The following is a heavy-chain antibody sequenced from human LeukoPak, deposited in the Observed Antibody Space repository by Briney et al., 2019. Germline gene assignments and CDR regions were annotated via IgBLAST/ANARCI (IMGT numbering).Heavy chain of an antibody. J-gene: IGHJ4*02. V-gene: IGHV4-39*02. CDR2: IYYSVST. Sequence: PSDTLPLTCTVSGGSIRSDSHYWAWIRPPPGKGLEWIGSIYYSVSTYYNPSLENRVTISIDTSKNHFSLKLSSLSAADTSVYYCAKRDVSGGNLVDLWGQGTLVTVS. D-gene: IGHD2-15*01. CDR3: AKRDVSGGNLVDL. CDR1: GGSIRSDSHY.